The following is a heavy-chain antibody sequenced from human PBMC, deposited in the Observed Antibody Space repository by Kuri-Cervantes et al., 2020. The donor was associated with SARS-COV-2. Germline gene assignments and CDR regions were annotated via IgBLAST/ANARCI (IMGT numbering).Heavy chain of an antibody. CDR3: ARGRIGYSSGWSYWYLDL. CDR2: INHSGST. J-gene: IGHJ2*01. D-gene: IGHD6-19*01. V-gene: IGHV4-34*01. CDR1: GGSFSGYY. Sequence: SQTLSLTCAVYGGSFSGYYWSWIRQPPGKGLEWIGEINHSGSTNYNPSLKSRVTISVDTSKNQFSLKLSSVTAADTAVYYCARGRIGYSSGWSYWYLDLWGRGTLVTVSS.